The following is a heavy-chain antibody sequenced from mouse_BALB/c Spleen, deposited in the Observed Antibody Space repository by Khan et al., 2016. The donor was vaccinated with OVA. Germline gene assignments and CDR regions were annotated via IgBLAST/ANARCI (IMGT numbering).Heavy chain of an antibody. D-gene: IGHD2-14*01. CDR1: GFTFSSYT. Sequence: VELVQSGGDLVQPGGSLKLSCAASGFTFSSYTMSWVRQTPEKRLEWVAFITKGGGNTYYPDTVKGRFTISRDNAKNTLYLQMNSLKSEDTAMYYCASPSGTEYYDFFAFWGQGTLVTVSA. J-gene: IGHJ3*01. CDR3: ASPSGTEYYDFFAF. V-gene: IGHV5-12-2*01. CDR2: ITKGGGNT.